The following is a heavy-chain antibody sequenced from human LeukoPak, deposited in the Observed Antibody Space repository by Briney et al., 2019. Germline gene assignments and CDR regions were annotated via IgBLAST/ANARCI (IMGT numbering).Heavy chain of an antibody. CDR3: ARDLRKWELLHGY. CDR2: IYSGGST. J-gene: IGHJ4*02. CDR1: GFTVSSNY. D-gene: IGHD1-26*01. V-gene: IGHV3-66*01. Sequence: GGSLRLSCAASGFTVSSNYMSWVRQAPGKGLEWVSVIYSGGSTYYADSVKGRFTISRDNSKNTLYLQMNSLRAEDTAVYYCARDLRKWELLHGYWGQGTLVTVSS.